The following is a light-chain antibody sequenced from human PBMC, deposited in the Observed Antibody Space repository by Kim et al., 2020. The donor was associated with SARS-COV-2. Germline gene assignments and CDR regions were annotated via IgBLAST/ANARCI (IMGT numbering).Light chain of an antibody. CDR2: SAS. V-gene: IGKV1-39*01. Sequence: SASVGDRVTIACRASQYISDYVSWYQHRPGKAPNLLIYSASNLQSGVPARFSGSGSGTDFTLTISSLQPEDLGTYYCQQTFNIPITFGQGHDWRL. CDR1: QYISDY. J-gene: IGKJ5*01. CDR3: QQTFNIPIT.